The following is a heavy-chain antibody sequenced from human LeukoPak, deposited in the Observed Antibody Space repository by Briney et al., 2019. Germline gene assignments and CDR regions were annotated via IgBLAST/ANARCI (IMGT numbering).Heavy chain of an antibody. V-gene: IGHV4-34*01. CDR1: GGSFSGYY. CDR3: ARQSGFIS. Sequence: PSETLSLTCAVYGGSFSGYYWSWIRQPPGKGLEWIGEINHSGSTNYNPSLKSRVTISVDTSKNQFSLKPSSVTAADTAVYYCARQSGFISWGQGTLVTVSS. J-gene: IGHJ5*02. CDR2: INHSGST. D-gene: IGHD1-26*01.